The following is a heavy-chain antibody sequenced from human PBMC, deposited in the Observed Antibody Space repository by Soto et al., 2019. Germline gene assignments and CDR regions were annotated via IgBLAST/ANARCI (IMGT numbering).Heavy chain of an antibody. D-gene: IGHD3-10*01. CDR1: GFTFSSYA. Sequence: GGSLRLSCAASGFTFSSYAMSWVRQAPGKGLEWVSAISGSGGSTYYADSVKGRFTISRDNSKNTLYLQMNSLRAEDTALYYCAKMVLWFGDEDAFDIWGQGTMVTVSS. V-gene: IGHV3-23*01. CDR2: ISGSGGST. CDR3: AKMVLWFGDEDAFDI. J-gene: IGHJ3*02.